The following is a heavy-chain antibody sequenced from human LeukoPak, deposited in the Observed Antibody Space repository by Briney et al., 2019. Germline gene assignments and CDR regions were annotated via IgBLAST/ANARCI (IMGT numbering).Heavy chain of an antibody. J-gene: IGHJ4*02. CDR1: GGSISSGGYY. D-gene: IGHD3-22*01. CDR3: ARAPYYYDSSGAHDY. CDR2: IYYSGST. V-gene: IGHV4-31*03. Sequence: SETLSLTCTVSGGSISSGGYYWSWIRQHAGKGLEWIGYIYYSGSTYYNPSLKSRVTISVDTSKNQFSLKLSSVTAADTAVYYCARAPYYYDSSGAHDYWGQGTLVTVSS.